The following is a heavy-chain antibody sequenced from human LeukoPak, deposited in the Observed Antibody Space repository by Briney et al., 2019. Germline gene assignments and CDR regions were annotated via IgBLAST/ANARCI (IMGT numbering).Heavy chain of an antibody. J-gene: IGHJ3*02. D-gene: IGHD3-22*01. CDR2: ISSSSSTI. Sequence: PRGSLRLSCAASGFTFSSYAMSWVRQAPGKGLERVSYISSSSSTIYYADSVKGRFALSRDNAKNSLYLQMNSLRAEDTAVYYCARDHHRRLYDSQSRNTFDIWGQGTMVTVSS. CDR3: ARDHHRRLYDSQSRNTFDI. CDR1: GFTFSSYA. V-gene: IGHV3-48*01.